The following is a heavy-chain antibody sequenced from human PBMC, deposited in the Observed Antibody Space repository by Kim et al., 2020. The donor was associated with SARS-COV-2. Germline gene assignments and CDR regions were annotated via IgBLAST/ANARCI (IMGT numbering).Heavy chain of an antibody. CDR3: ARDEVQGRYSSSLRYGMDV. D-gene: IGHD6-13*01. V-gene: IGHV4-4*06. Sequence: SRVTMSVDTSKNQFSLKLSSVTAADTAVYYCARDEVQGRYSSSLRYGMDVWGQGTTVTVSS. J-gene: IGHJ6*02.